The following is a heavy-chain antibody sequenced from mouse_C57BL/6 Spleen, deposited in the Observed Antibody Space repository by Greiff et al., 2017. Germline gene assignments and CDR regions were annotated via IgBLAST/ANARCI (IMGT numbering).Heavy chain of an antibody. Sequence: VQLQQSGAELARPGASVKMSCKASGYTFTSYTMHWVKQRPGQGLEWIGYINPSSGYTKHNQKFKDKATLTANKSSSTAYMPLSSLTSEDSAVYYCARFTGTVVACDYWGQGTTRTVSS. CDR2: INPSSGYT. J-gene: IGHJ2*01. CDR1: GYTFTSYT. V-gene: IGHV1-4*01. CDR3: ARFTGTVVACDY. D-gene: IGHD1-1*01.